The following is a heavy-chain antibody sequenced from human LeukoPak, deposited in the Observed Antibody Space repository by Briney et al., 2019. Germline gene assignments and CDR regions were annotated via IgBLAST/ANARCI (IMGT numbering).Heavy chain of an antibody. CDR3: ARGRIRFLEWLLDYFDY. CDR1: GFTFSSYS. Sequence: GGSLRLSCAASGFTFSSYSMNWVRQAPGKGLEWVSYISSSSSTIYYADSVKGRFTISRDNAKNSLYLQMNSLRAEDTAVYYCARGRIRFLEWLLDYFDYWGQGTLVTVST. CDR2: ISSSSSTI. V-gene: IGHV3-48*01. J-gene: IGHJ4*02. D-gene: IGHD3-3*01.